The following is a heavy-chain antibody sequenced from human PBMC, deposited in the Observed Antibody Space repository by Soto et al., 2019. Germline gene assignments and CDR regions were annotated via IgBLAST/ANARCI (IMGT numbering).Heavy chain of an antibody. CDR1: GFTFSSCA. Sequence: EVQLVESGGGLFQPGGSLRLSCSASGFTFSSCAMHWFGQPAGRGLEYVSGISSNGAATYYAESVKDRFSISRDNSRNTLFLQVNSLTGEDTAVYYCVKDRRSTRRAMDVWGQGTTVTVSS. CDR2: ISSNGAAT. CDR3: VKDRRSTRRAMDV. V-gene: IGHV3-64D*06. J-gene: IGHJ6*02. D-gene: IGHD2-2*01.